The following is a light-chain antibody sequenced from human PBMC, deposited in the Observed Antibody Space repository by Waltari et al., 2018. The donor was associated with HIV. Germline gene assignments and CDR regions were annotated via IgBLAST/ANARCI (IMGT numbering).Light chain of an antibody. CDR3: QVWDSGSDHLGV. V-gene: IGLV3-21*04. CDR2: DDT. J-gene: IGLJ3*02. CDR1: NIGSKS. Sequence: SYVLTQPPSVSVAPGKTARITCGGNNIGSKSVHWYQQKPGQAPVLVIYDDTDRPSGIPERISGSNSGNTATLTISRVEAGDEADYYCQVWDSGSDHLGVFGGGTKLTVL.